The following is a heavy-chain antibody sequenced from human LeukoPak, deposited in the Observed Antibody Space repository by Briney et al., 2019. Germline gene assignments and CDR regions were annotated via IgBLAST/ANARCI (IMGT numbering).Heavy chain of an antibody. D-gene: IGHD3-10*01. V-gene: IGHV4-39*01. CDR1: GGSISSSSYC. CDR3: ASAQVWFGELDNWFDP. CDR2: IYYSGST. Sequence: SETLSLTCTVSGGSISSSSYCWGWIRQPPGKGLEWIGSIYYSGSTYYNPSLKSRVTISVDTSKNQFSLKLSSVTAADTAVYYCASAQVWFGELDNWFDPWGQGTLVTVSS. J-gene: IGHJ5*02.